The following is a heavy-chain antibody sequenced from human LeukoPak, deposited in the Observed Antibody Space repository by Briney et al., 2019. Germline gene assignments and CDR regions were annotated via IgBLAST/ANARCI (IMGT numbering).Heavy chain of an antibody. V-gene: IGHV1-2*06. Sequence: AASVTVSCTASGYTFTDYYIHWVRQAPGQGLEWMGRINPNSGLTNYVQKFQDRVTMTRDTSISTAYMELYRLRSDDTAVYYCARDPYRAPAASSPTYWGQGTLVTVSS. J-gene: IGHJ4*02. CDR1: GYTFTDYY. CDR3: ARDPYRAPAASSPTY. CDR2: INPNSGLT. D-gene: IGHD6-13*01.